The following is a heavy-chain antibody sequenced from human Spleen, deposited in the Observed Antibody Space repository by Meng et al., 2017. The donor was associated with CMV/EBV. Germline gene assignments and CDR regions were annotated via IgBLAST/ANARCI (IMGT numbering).Heavy chain of an antibody. J-gene: IGHJ4*02. V-gene: IGHV4-59*01. Sequence: SETLSLTCTVSGGSISSYYWSWIRQPPGKGLEWIGYIYYSGSTNYNPSLKSRVTISVDTSKNQFSLKLSSVTAADTAVYYCARDPTVASYFDYWGQGTLVTVSS. CDR3: ARDPTVASYFDY. D-gene: IGHD4-23*01. CDR1: GGSISSYY. CDR2: IYYSGST.